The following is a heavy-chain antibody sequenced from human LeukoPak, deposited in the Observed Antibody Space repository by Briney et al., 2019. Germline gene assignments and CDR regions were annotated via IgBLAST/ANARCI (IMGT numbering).Heavy chain of an antibody. V-gene: IGHV4-34*01. CDR2: INHSGST. D-gene: IGHD2-2*01. Sequence: SETLSLTCAVYGGSFSGYYWSWIRQPPGKGLEWIGEINHSGSTNYNPSLKSRVTISVDTSKNQFSLKLSSVTAADTAVYYCARYCSSTSCYGPWDAFDIWGQGTMVTLSS. CDR1: GGSFSGYY. CDR3: ARYCSSTSCYGPWDAFDI. J-gene: IGHJ3*02.